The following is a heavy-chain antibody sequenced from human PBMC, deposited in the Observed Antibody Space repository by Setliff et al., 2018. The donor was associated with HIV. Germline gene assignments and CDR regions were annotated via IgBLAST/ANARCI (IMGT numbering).Heavy chain of an antibody. J-gene: IGHJ4*02. D-gene: IGHD4-17*01. V-gene: IGHV4-30-4*08. CDR1: GGSISSDAYY. CDR2: ITYSGRA. CDR3: VREDYGYNGKGFDY. Sequence: SETLSLTCTVSGGSISSDAYYWNWIRQPPGKRLEWIGYITYSGRAYYNPSLKSRVTISIDTSNHQISLRLSSVTAADTAMYYCVREDYGYNGKGFDYWGPGTLVTVSS.